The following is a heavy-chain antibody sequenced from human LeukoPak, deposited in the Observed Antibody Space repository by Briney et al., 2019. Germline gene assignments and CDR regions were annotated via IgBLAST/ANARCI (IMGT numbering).Heavy chain of an antibody. CDR2: IYYSEST. CDR1: GGSISIYY. J-gene: IGHJ4*02. V-gene: IGHV4-59*01. CDR3: ARAASYSGYDF. D-gene: IGHD5-12*01. Sequence: SETLSLTCTVSGGSISIYYWSWIRQPPGKGLEWIGYIYYSESTNYNPSLKSRVTISVDTSKNQFSLKLSSVTAADTAVYYCARAASYSGYDFWGQGTLVTVSS.